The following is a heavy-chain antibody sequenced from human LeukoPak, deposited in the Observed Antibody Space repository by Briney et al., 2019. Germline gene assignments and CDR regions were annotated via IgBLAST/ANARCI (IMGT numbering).Heavy chain of an antibody. CDR1: GGSFSGYY. CDR3: ARGSDPRFLYYYGSGSYYNSHWFDP. CDR2: INHSGST. V-gene: IGHV4-34*01. D-gene: IGHD3-10*01. J-gene: IGHJ5*02. Sequence: SETLSLTCAVYGGSFSGYYWSWIRQPPGKGLEWIGEINHSGSTNYNPSLKSRVTISVDTSKNQFSLKLSSVTAADTAVYYCARGSDPRFLYYYGSGSYYNSHWFDPWGQGTLVTVSS.